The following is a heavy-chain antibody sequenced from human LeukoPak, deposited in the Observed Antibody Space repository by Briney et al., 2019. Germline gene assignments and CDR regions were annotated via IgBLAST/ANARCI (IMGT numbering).Heavy chain of an antibody. V-gene: IGHV4-38-2*02. J-gene: IGHJ4*02. CDR1: DYPISSGYF. CDR2: ISHSGST. D-gene: IGHD2/OR15-2a*01. Sequence: PSETLSLTCSVSDYPISSGYFWGWIRQPPGKGLEWIATISHSGSTYFNPSIKSRVIVSIDTSKNQFSLNLTSVTAADTAVYYCAREHCAGGYCYFLDYWGQGTLVTVSS. CDR3: AREHCAGGYCYFLDY.